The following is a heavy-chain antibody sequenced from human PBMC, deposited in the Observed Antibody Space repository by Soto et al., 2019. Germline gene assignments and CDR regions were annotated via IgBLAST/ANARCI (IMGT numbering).Heavy chain of an antibody. V-gene: IGHV1-69*02. CDR3: AGYCSSTSCYVKNNWFDP. CDR2: IIPILGIA. Sequence: QVQLVQSGAEVKKPGSSVKVSCKASGGTFSSYTISWVRQAPGQGLEWMGRIIPILGIANYAQKFQGRVTITADKFTSTAYMELSSLRSEDTAVYYCAGYCSSTSCYVKNNWFDPWGQGTLVTVSS. CDR1: GGTFSSYT. D-gene: IGHD2-2*01. J-gene: IGHJ5*02.